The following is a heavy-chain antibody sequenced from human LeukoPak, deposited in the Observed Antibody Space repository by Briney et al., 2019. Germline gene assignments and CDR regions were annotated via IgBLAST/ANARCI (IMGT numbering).Heavy chain of an antibody. J-gene: IGHJ4*02. CDR2: IYTSGST. Sequence: SETLSLTCTISGGSISSYYWSWIRQPAGKGLEWIGRIYTSGSTNYNPSLKSRVTMSVDTSKNQFSLKLSSVTAADTAVYYCARESLAVAGPYFDYWGQGTLVPVSS. D-gene: IGHD6-19*01. V-gene: IGHV4-4*07. CDR1: GGSISSYY. CDR3: ARESLAVAGPYFDY.